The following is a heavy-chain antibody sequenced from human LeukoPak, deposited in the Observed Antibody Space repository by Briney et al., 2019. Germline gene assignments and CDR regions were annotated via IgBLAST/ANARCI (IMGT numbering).Heavy chain of an antibody. J-gene: IGHJ4*02. Sequence: HPGGSLRLSCAVSGITLSNYGMSWVRQAPGKGLVWASCIKSDGSSTSIADSAKGRFTISRDNAKNTVYLQMNSLRAEDTAVYYCVRDNRSYNFDYWGQGTLVTVSS. D-gene: IGHD1-26*01. CDR2: IKSDGSST. CDR3: VRDNRSYNFDY. V-gene: IGHV3-74*01. CDR1: GITLSNYG.